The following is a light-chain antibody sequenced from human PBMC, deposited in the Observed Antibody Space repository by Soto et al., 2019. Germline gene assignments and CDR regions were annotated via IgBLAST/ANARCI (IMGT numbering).Light chain of an antibody. J-gene: IGLJ2*01. V-gene: IGLV2-14*01. CDR3: SSYASSSTVI. Sequence: QSVLTQPPSVSGSPGQSVTTSCTGTSSDVGGYNYVSWYQQHPVKAPKLMIYDVSSRPSGISNRFSGSKSGNTASLTISGVQAEDEADYYCSSYASSSTVIFGGGTKVTVL. CDR1: SSDVGGYNY. CDR2: DVS.